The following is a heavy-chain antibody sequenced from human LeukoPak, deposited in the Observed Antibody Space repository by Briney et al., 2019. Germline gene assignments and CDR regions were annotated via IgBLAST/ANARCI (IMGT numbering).Heavy chain of an antibody. CDR1: GGSISSTPYY. CDR2: VYYDGST. V-gene: IGHV4-39*02. J-gene: IGHJ4*02. Sequence: KPSETLSLTCTVSGGSISSTPYYWGWIRQPPGKGLEWIGNVYYDGSTYYNPSLSSRLTVSVDTSRNHFSLKLSSVTAADTAVFYCVRLSPTGDSLRGFFQDWGRGTLVTVSS. CDR3: VRLSPTGDSLRGFFQD. D-gene: IGHD1-1*01.